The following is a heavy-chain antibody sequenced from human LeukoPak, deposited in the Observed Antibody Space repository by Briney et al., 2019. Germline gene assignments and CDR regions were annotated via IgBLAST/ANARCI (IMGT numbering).Heavy chain of an antibody. CDR3: AKCRTTCYANGFDI. CDR1: GFTFSSYS. V-gene: IGHV3-48*01. Sequence: PGGSQRLSCAASGFTFSSYSMSWVRQAPGKGLEWTSFITGSSSSIYYADTVKGRFTISRDNYKNTLYLQMNSLRAEDTAVYYCAKCRTTCYANGFDISGQGELCSVSS. CDR2: ITGSSSSI. D-gene: IGHD2-2*01. J-gene: IGHJ3*02.